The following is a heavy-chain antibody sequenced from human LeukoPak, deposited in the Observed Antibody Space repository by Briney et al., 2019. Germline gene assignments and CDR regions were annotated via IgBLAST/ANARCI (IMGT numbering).Heavy chain of an antibody. D-gene: IGHD4-17*01. CDR1: GYTFTSYG. J-gene: IGHJ5*02. V-gene: IGHV1-18*01. CDR2: ISAYNGNT. CDR3: ARDRFTVNNPYNWFDP. Sequence: ASVKVSCKASGYTFTSYGIRWVRQAPGQGLEWMGWISAYNGNTNYAQKLQGRVTMTTDTSTSTAYMELRSLRSDDTAVYYCARDRFTVNNPYNWFDPWGQGTLVTVSS.